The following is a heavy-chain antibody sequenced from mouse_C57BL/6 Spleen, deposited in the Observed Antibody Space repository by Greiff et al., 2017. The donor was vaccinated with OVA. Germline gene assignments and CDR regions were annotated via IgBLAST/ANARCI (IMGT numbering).Heavy chain of an antibody. V-gene: IGHV5-4*03. D-gene: IGHD1-1*01. CDR1: GFTFSSYA. CDR3: ARGITTGWYFDV. CDR2: ISDGGSYT. J-gene: IGHJ1*03. Sequence: EVKVVESGGGLVKPGGSLKLSCAASGFTFSSYAMSWVRQTPEKRLEWVATISDGGSYTYYPDNVKGRFTISRDNAKNNLYLQMSHLKSEDTAMYYCARGITTGWYFDVWGTGTTVTVSS.